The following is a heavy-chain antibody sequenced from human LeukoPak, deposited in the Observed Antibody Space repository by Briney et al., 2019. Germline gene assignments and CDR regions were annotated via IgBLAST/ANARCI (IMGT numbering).Heavy chain of an antibody. J-gene: IGHJ4*02. CDR1: GGSISSSSYY. V-gene: IGHV4-39*01. D-gene: IGHD4-23*01. Sequence: SETLSLTCTVSGGSISSSSYYWGWIRQPPGKGLEWIGSIYYSGSTYYNPSLKSRVTISVETSKNQFSLKLSSVTAADTAVYYCASSTMVVTPLSDHIDYWGQGTLVTVSS. CDR2: IYYSGST. CDR3: ASSTMVVTPLSDHIDY.